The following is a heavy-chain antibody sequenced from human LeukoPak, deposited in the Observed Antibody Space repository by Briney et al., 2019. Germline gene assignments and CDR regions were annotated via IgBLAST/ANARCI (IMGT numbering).Heavy chain of an antibody. J-gene: IGHJ4*02. CDR2: IYSGGST. Sequence: PSETLSLTCTVSGGSISSSSYYWGWIRQPPGKGLEWVSVIYSGGSTYYADSVKGRFTISRDNSKNTLYLQMNSLRAEDTAVYYCARAVYVTPGHFDYWGQGTLVTVSS. CDR3: ARAVYVTPGHFDY. D-gene: IGHD5/OR15-5a*01. CDR1: GGSISSSSYY. V-gene: IGHV3-66*01.